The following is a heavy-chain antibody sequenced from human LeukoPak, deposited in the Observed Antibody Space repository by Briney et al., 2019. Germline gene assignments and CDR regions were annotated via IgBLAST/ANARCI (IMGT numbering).Heavy chain of an antibody. D-gene: IGHD3-22*01. J-gene: IGHJ6*02. CDR2: ISYDGSNK. CDR3: AREYDSSGYYSWYYYGMDV. Sequence: GRSLRLSCAASGFTFSSYAMHWVRQAPGKGLEWVAVISYDGSNKYYADSVKGRFTISRDNSKNTLYLQMNSLRAEDTAVYYCAREYDSSGYYSWYYYGMDVWGQGTTVTVSS. V-gene: IGHV3-30-3*01. CDR1: GFTFSSYA.